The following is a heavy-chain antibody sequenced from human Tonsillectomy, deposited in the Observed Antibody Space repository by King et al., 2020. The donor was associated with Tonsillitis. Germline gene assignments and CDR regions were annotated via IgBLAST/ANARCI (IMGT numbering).Heavy chain of an antibody. CDR2: IYYSGIT. D-gene: IGHD6-13*01. J-gene: IGHJ4*02. CDR3: ERTSAAADLDY. V-gene: IGHV4-59*01. Sequence: QLQESGPGLVKPSETLSLTCSVSGGSISGYYWSWIRQPPGKGLEWIGYIYYSGITNYNPSLKIRVTISGDTSKNQFSLKVTSVTAADTAVYYCERTSAAADLDYWGQGTLVTVSS. CDR1: GGSISGYY.